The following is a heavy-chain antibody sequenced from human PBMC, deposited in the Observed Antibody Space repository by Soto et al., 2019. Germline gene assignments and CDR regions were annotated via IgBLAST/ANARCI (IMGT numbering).Heavy chain of an antibody. V-gene: IGHV1-8*01. J-gene: IGHJ4*02. CDR3: ARRPHCSGGICYYGLDN. Sequence: QVQLVQSGAEVKKPGASVKVSCKASGYTFTNSDINWVRQAPGQGLEWMGWMNPDSGHAAYAQKFQGRVPLTTSTSTSTLYMEMRSRGSEDTAVYYCARRPHCSGGICYYGLDNWGQGTLVTVSS. CDR1: GYTFTNSD. CDR2: MNPDSGHA. D-gene: IGHD2-15*01.